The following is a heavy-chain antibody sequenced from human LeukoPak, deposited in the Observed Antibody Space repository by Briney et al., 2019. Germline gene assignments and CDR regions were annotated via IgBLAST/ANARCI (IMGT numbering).Heavy chain of an antibody. CDR2: IYHSGST. Sequence: SETLSLTCTVSGYSLSSGYYWGWIRQPPGKGLEWIGSIYHSGSTYYNPSLKSRVTISVDTSKNQFSLKLSSVTAADTAVYYCARVLSDAYELWFDPWGQGTLVTVSS. V-gene: IGHV4-38-2*02. CDR3: ARVLSDAYELWFDP. CDR1: GYSLSSGYY. D-gene: IGHD3-10*01. J-gene: IGHJ5*02.